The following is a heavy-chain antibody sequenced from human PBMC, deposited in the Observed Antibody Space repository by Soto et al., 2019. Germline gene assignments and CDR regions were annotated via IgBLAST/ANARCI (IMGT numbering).Heavy chain of an antibody. CDR3: ARDPPWSGYDRPLDY. CDR2: IYYSGST. D-gene: IGHD5-12*01. Sequence: PSETLSLTCTVSGGSISSGDYYWSWIRQPPGKGLEWIGYIYYSGSTYYNPSLKSRVTISVDTSKNQFSLKLSSVTAAETAVYYCARDPPWSGYDRPLDYWGQGTLVTVSS. V-gene: IGHV4-30-4*01. J-gene: IGHJ4*02. CDR1: GGSISSGDYY.